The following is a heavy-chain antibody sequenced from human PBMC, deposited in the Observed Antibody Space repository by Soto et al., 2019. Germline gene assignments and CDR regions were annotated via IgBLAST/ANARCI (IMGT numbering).Heavy chain of an antibody. Sequence: EVQLLESGGGLVQPGGSLRLSCVVSGFTFSNYAMSWVRKTPGKGLEWVSGITSDGSTTWYAAFVEGRFTISRDNSKNTVYLQLNSPRGEDAAVYFCAKGGSSGWPGGEDFWGQGTMVTVSS. CDR1: GFTFSNYA. CDR3: AKGGSSGWPGGEDF. CDR2: ITSDGSTT. D-gene: IGHD6-19*01. J-gene: IGHJ4*02. V-gene: IGHV3-23*01.